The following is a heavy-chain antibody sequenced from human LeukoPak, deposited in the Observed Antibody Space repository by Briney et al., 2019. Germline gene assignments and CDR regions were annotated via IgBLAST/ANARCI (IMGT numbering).Heavy chain of an antibody. CDR3: ARGYCSSTSVSYFDP. CDR2: ICTSGST. J-gene: IGHJ5*02. CDR1: GGSINNYY. Sequence: PSETLSLTCSVSGGSINNYYWSWIRQPAGKGLEWIGRICTSGSTNYNPSLKSRVTISVDTSKNQFSLKLSSVTAADTAVYYCARGYCSSTSVSYFDPWGQGTLVIVSS. V-gene: IGHV4-4*07. D-gene: IGHD2-2*01.